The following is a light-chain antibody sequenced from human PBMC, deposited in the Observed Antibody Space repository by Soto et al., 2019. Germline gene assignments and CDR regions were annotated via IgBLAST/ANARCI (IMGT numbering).Light chain of an antibody. CDR1: SSNIGAGYD. CDR3: QSYDSSLSGYVV. J-gene: IGLJ2*01. CDR2: GNN. Sequence: QLVLTQPPSVSGAPGQRVTISCTGNSSNIGAGYDVHWYQQLPGTAPKLLIYGNNNRPSGVPDRFSGSKSGTSASLAITGLQAEDEADYYCQSYDSSLSGYVVFGGGTQLTVL. V-gene: IGLV1-40*01.